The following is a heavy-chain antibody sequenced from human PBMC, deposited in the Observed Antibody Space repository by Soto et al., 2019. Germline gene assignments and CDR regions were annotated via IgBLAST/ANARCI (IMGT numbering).Heavy chain of an antibody. D-gene: IGHD1-1*01. CDR1: GASISGYY. CDR3: VRDGTKTLRDWFDP. V-gene: IGHV4-4*07. Sequence: DALSGKCIVPGASISGYYWSWIRKSAGKGLEWIGRIYATGTTDYNPSLKSRVMMSVDTSKKQFSLKLRSVTAADTAVYYCVRDGTKTLRDWFDPWGQGISVTVS. J-gene: IGHJ5*02. CDR2: IYATGTT.